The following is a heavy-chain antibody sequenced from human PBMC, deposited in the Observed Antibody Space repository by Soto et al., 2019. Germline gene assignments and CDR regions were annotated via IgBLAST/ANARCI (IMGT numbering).Heavy chain of an antibody. Sequence: ASVKVSCKASGYTFTSSYLHWVRQAPGQGLEWMAIINPSGGSPSFAQKFQGRVTMTRDTSTSTVYMELSSLRSEDTAVYYCAREKGGAEAFAIWGQGTMVTVSS. J-gene: IGHJ3*02. CDR2: INPSGGSP. CDR1: GYTFTSSY. V-gene: IGHV1-46*01. CDR3: AREKGGAEAFAI. D-gene: IGHD3-16*01.